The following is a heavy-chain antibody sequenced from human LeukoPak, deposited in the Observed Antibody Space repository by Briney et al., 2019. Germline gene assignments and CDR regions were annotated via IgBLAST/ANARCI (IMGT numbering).Heavy chain of an antibody. CDR2: IKQDGSEK. Sequence: TGGSLRLSCAASGFTFSSYWMSWVRQAPGKGLEWVANIKQDGSEKYYVDSVKGRFTISRDNAKNSLYLQMNSLRAEDTAVYYCARDPLIAAAAHSFDYWGQGTLVTVSS. J-gene: IGHJ4*02. CDR3: ARDPLIAAAAHSFDY. V-gene: IGHV3-7*01. CDR1: GFTFSSYW. D-gene: IGHD6-13*01.